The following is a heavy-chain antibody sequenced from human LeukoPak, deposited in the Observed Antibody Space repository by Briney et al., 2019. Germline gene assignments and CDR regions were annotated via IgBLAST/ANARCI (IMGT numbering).Heavy chain of an antibody. D-gene: IGHD6-6*01. CDR1: GGSISSYY. V-gene: IGHV4-59*01. CDR3: ARWLYSSSGCWFDP. CDR2: IYYSGST. J-gene: IGHJ5*02. Sequence: SETLSLTCTVSGGSISSYYWSWIRQPPGKGLEWIGYIYYSGSTNYNPSLKSRVTISVDTSKNQFSLKLSSVTAADTAVYYCARWLYSSSGCWFDPWGQGTLVTVSS.